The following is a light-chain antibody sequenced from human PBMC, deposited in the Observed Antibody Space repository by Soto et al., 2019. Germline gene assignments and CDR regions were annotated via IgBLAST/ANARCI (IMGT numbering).Light chain of an antibody. CDR1: SSDVGSHNT. Sequence: QSALTQPASVSGSPGQSITIPRTGTSSDVGSHNTVSWYQQHPGKAPKLMIYDVTNRPSGVSYRFSGSKSGNTASLTISGLQAEDEADYYCSSYRSSNTPVVFGGGTKLTVL. J-gene: IGLJ2*01. V-gene: IGLV2-14*01. CDR3: SSYRSSNTPVV. CDR2: DVT.